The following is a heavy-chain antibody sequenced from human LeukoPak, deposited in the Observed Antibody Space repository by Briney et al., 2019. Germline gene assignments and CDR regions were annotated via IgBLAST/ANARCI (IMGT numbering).Heavy chain of an antibody. D-gene: IGHD6-19*01. CDR3: ATDPQRAVAGTSLDFQH. CDR1: GYTLTELS. V-gene: IGHV1-24*01. Sequence: ASVKVSCKVSGYTLTELSMHWVRQAPGKGLEWMGGFDPEDGETIYAQKFQGRVTMTEDTSTDTAYMELSSLRSEDTAVYYCATDPQRAVAGTSLDFQHWGQGTLVTVSS. J-gene: IGHJ1*01. CDR2: FDPEDGET.